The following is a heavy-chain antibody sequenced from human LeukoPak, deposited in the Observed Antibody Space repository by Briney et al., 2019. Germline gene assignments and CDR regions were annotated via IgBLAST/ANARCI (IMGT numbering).Heavy chain of an antibody. V-gene: IGHV3-53*01. CDR3: AREVGGGATNYFDY. J-gene: IGHJ4*02. D-gene: IGHD1-26*01. CDR1: GFTVSRNY. CDR2: IYSADSA. Sequence: PGGSLRLSCAASGFTVSRNYMSWVRQAPGKGLEWVSVIYSADSAYYADSVRGRFTISRDNSKNTLYLQMNSLRADDTAVYYCAREVGGGATNYFDYWGQGTLVTVLS.